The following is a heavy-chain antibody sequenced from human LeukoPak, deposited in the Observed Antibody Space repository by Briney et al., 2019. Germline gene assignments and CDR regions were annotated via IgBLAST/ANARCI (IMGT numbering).Heavy chain of an antibody. J-gene: IGHJ6*04. CDR3: AREQEGVRGVTHYGMDV. D-gene: IGHD3-10*01. CDR2: IWYDGSNK. Sequence: GGSLRLSCAASGFTFSSYGMHWVRQAPGKGLEWVAVIWYDGSNKYCADSVKGRFTISRDNSKNTLYLQMNSLRAEDTAVYYCAREQEGVRGVTHYGMDVWGKGTTVTVSS. CDR1: GFTFSSYG. V-gene: IGHV3-33*01.